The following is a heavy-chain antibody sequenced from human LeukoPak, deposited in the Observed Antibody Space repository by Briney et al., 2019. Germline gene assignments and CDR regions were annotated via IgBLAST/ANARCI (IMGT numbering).Heavy chain of an antibody. J-gene: IGHJ4*02. CDR1: TFTFSNYW. CDR3: ARGGSRHPSPEDY. D-gene: IGHD1-1*01. CDR2: IKQDGSEK. V-gene: IGHV3-7*03. Sequence: PGGSLRLSCAASTFTFSNYWMSWVRQAPGKGLAWVANIKQDGSEKYFVDSVKGRFTISRDNAKNSLYLQMSSLRAEDTAVYYCARGGSRHPSPEDYWGRGTLVTVSS.